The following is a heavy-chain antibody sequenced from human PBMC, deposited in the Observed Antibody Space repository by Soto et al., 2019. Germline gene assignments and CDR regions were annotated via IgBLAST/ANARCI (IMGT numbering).Heavy chain of an antibody. J-gene: IGHJ6*02. CDR1: GGPISSYY. D-gene: IGHD3-10*01. Sequence: SDTLSLTCTVSGGPISSYYCSCIRQYAGQGLEWIGRIDTSGTTNYNPSLKGRVTMSVDASKNQFSLNLSSVTAADTAVSYCERRPRGYVYYHGRDVWGQETTVSGSS. V-gene: IGHV4-4*07. CDR2: IDTSGTT. CDR3: ERRPRGYVYYHGRDV.